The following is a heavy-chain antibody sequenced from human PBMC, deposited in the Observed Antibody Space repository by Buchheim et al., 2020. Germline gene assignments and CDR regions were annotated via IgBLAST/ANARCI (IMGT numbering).Heavy chain of an antibody. CDR1: GGSFSGYY. Sequence: QVQLQQWGAGLLKPSETLSLTCAVYGGSFSGYYWSWIRQPPGKGLEWIGEINHSGSTNYNPSLKSRVTISVDTSKNQFSLKLSSVTAADTAVYYCARGGYCSSTSCHIPSNCYYYFGMDVWGQCTT. D-gene: IGHD2-2*03. J-gene: IGHJ6*02. V-gene: IGHV4-34*01. CDR3: ARGGYCSSTSCHIPSNCYYYFGMDV. CDR2: INHSGST.